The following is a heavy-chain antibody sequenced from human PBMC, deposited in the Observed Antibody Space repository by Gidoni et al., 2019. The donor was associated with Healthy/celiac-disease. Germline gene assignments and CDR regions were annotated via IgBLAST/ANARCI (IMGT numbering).Heavy chain of an antibody. V-gene: IGHV1-2*02. D-gene: IGHD3-22*01. CDR1: GYTFTGYY. CDR2: INPNSGGT. J-gene: IGHJ5*02. CDR3: AREGESRPYYYDSSGYYVHWFDP. Sequence: QVQLVQSGAEVKKPGASVKVSCRASGYTFTGYYMHWVRQAPGQGLEWMGWINPNSGGTNYAQKFQGRVTMTRDTSISTAYMELSRLRSDDTAVYYCAREGESRPYYYDSSGYYVHWFDPWGQGTLVTVSS.